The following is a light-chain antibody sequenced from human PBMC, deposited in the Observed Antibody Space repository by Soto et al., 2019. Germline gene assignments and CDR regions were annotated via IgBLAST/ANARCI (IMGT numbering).Light chain of an antibody. CDR3: QQYNNLYT. CDR1: QSISTY. Sequence: DIQMTQSPSSLSASVGDRVTITCRASQSISTYLHWYQQKPGKAPNLLIYAASTLQSVVPSRFSGSGSGTVFTLTISCLQSEDSAIYYYQQYNNLYTFGQGTTLEIK. J-gene: IGKJ2*01. CDR2: AAS. V-gene: IGKV1-39*01.